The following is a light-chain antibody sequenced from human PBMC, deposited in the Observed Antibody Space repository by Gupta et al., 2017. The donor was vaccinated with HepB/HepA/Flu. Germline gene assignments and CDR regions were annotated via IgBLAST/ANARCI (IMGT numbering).Light chain of an antibody. CDR1: SSDVGGYNY. V-gene: IGLV2-14*01. J-gene: IGLJ3*02. Sequence: SALTQPASVSGSPGQSITISCTGTSSDVGGYNYVSWYQQHPGKASKLMIYDVSKRPSGVSNRFSGSKSGNTASLTIAGLQAEDEADYYCSSYTSSSTLVFGGGTKLTVL. CDR3: SSYTSSSTLV. CDR2: DVS.